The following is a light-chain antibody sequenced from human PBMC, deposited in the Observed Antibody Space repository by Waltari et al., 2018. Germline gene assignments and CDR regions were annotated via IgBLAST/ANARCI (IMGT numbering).Light chain of an antibody. Sequence: DIAMTHSPSSLSASVRDRVTITCQASQDIADYLNWYQQKPGKAPKLLIYDASHLETGVPSRFSGSGSGTKFTFTISSLQPEDIATYYCQQDDDLPVTFGGGTKVEIK. V-gene: IGKV1-33*01. J-gene: IGKJ4*01. CDR2: DAS. CDR3: QQDDDLPVT. CDR1: QDIADY.